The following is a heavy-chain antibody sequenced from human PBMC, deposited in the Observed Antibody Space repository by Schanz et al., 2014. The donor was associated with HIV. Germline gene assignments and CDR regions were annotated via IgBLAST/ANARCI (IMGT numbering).Heavy chain of an antibody. CDR1: GGTFRSNA. V-gene: IGHV1-69*01. Sequence: VQLVQSGAEVKKPGSSVKVSCKAPGGTFRSNAITWVRQAPGQGLEWIGHFNVMLSKINSAQKFQGRVSMTADPSTNTAYMEMRGLRFEDTAVYYCASGRRSGIGWRMDVWGQGTTVSVSS. CDR2: FNVMLSKI. D-gene: IGHD6-19*01. CDR3: ASGRRSGIGWRMDV. J-gene: IGHJ6*02.